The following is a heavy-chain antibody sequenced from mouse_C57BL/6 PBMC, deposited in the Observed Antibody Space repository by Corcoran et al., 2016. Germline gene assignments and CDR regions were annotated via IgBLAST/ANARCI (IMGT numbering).Heavy chain of an antibody. CDR1: GYTFTDYY. CDR2: INPNNGGT. Sequence: EVQLQQSGPELVKPGASVKISCKASGYTFTDYYMNWVKQSHGKSLEWIGDINPNNGGTSYNQKFKGKATLTVDKSSSTAYMGLRSLTSEDSAVYYCATTVVAKVDYWGQGTTLTVSS. V-gene: IGHV1-26*01. J-gene: IGHJ2*01. D-gene: IGHD1-1*01. CDR3: ATTVVAKVDY.